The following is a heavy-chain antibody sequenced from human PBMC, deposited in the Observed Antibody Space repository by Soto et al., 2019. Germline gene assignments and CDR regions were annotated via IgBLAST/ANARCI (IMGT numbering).Heavy chain of an antibody. Sequence: PGGSLRLSCAASGFTFSDYYMSWIRQAPGKGLEWVSYLSSTGSTIYYADSVKGRFTISRDNAKNSLYLQMNSLRAEDTAVYYCARDPVAEVGATRGFDYWGQGTLVTVSS. CDR1: GFTFSDYY. CDR3: ARDPVAEVGATRGFDY. D-gene: IGHD1-26*01. CDR2: LSSTGSTI. V-gene: IGHV3-11*01. J-gene: IGHJ4*02.